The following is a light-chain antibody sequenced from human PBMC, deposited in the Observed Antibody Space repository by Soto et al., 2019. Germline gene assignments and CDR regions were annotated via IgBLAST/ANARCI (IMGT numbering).Light chain of an antibody. J-gene: IGLJ3*02. CDR3: CSCATATLL. CDR2: EVN. Sequence: QSALTQPASVSGSPGQSITISCTGASTDLESHNLVSWYQQHPGEGPKLGIYEVNKRPSGVSTRFSGSKSANTASLTISGLQREDEAHYHCCSCATATLLFGGGTQLTVL. CDR1: STDLESHNL. V-gene: IGLV2-23*02.